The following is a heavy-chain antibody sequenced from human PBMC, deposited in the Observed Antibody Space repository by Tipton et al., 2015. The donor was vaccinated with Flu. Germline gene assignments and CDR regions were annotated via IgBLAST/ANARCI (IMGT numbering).Heavy chain of an antibody. CDR2: ISYDGSNK. J-gene: IGHJ4*02. V-gene: IGHV3-30*18. D-gene: IGHD2-15*01. CDR1: GFTFSSYG. CDR3: AKDERYCSGGSCYSGFDY. Sequence: SLRLSCAASGFTFSSYGMHWVRQAPGKGLEWVAVISYDGSNKYYADSVKGRFTISRGNSKNTLYLQMNSLRAEDTAVYYCAKDERYCSGGSCYSGFDYWGQGTLVTVSS.